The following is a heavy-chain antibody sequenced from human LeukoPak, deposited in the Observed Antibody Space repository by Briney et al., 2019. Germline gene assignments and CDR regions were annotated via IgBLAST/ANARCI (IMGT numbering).Heavy chain of an antibody. CDR3: ARGPLRSNWFDP. J-gene: IGHJ5*02. CDR1: GYTFTSYA. CDR2: INAGNGNT. D-gene: IGHD5-12*01. V-gene: IGHV1-3*01. Sequence: GASVKVSCKASGYTFTSYAMHWVRQAPGQRLEWMGWINAGNGNTKYSQKFQGRVTITRDTSASTAYMELSSLRSEDTAVYYCARGPLRSNWFDPWGQVTLVTVSS.